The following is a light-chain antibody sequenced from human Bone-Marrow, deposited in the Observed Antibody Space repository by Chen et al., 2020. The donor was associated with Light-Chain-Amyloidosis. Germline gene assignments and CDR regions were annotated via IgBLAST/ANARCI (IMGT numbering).Light chain of an antibody. J-gene: IGLJ3*02. Sequence: SYVLPQPSSVSVAPGQTATIACGGNNIGSTSVHWYQQTPGQAPLLVVYDDSDRPSGIPERLSGYNSGNTATLTLSRVEAGDEAVYYCQVWDRSSDRPVFGGGTKLTVL. CDR1: NIGSTS. CDR2: DDS. CDR3: QVWDRSSDRPV. V-gene: IGLV3-21*02.